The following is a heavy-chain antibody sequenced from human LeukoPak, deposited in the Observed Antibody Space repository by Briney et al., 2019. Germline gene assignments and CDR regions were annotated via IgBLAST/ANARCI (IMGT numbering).Heavy chain of an antibody. V-gene: IGHV4-59*01. J-gene: IGHJ4*02. D-gene: IGHD6-6*01. Sequence: PSETLSLTCTVSGGSISTYYWSWIRQPPGKGLEWIGYIYYSGSTNYNPSLKSRVTISVDTSKNQFSLKLSSVTAADTAVYYCARVDPDSSSTLEVFDYWGQGTLVTVSS. CDR2: IYYSGST. CDR3: ARVDPDSSSTLEVFDY. CDR1: GGSISTYY.